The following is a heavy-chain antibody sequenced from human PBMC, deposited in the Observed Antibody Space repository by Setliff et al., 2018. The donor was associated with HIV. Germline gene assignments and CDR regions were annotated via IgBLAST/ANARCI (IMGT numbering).Heavy chain of an antibody. D-gene: IGHD3-10*01. V-gene: IGHV4-31*01. CDR1: GGSISSGVFY. J-gene: IGHJ3*02. CDR2: IYYTGGT. CDR3: ARGTAERSAVRGLAIAFDI. Sequence: KTSETLSLTCTVSGGSISSGVFYWTWIRQHPGKGLEWIGYIYYTGGTYYKPSLRSPVTMSVDTSKNQFSLNVTSVTAADTAVYYCARGTAERSAVRGLAIAFDIWGQGTMVTVSS.